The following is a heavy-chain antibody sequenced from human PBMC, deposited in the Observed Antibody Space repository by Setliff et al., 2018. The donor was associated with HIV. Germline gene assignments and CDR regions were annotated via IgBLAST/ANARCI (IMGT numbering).Heavy chain of an antibody. V-gene: IGHV3-30*02. CDR2: ISSDGSEE. J-gene: IGHJ4*02. CDR1: GFSFRHYG. Sequence: PGGSLRLSCAASGFSFRHYGMHWVRQAPGKGLEWVAFISSDGSEEYYADSAKGRLTISRDNSKDTLFLQMNSLRAGDMAMYYCAKEASGELDYWGQGTLVTVSS. CDR3: AKEASGELDY. D-gene: IGHD1-26*01.